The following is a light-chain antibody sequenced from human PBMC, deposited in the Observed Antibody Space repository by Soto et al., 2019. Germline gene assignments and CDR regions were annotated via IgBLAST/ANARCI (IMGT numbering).Light chain of an antibody. V-gene: IGLV1-40*01. CDR3: QSYDSSLSGVV. Sequence: QSALTQPPSVSGAPGQRVTISCAGSSSNIGTGYDVHWYQQLPGTVPKLLIYNNNNRPSGVPDRFSGSKSGTSASLAITGLQAEDEADYYCQSYDSSLSGVVFGGGTKVTVL. CDR1: SSNIGTGYD. J-gene: IGLJ3*02. CDR2: NNN.